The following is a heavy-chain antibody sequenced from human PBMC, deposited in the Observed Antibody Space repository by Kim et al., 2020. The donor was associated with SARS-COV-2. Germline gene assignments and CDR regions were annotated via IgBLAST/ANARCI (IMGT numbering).Heavy chain of an antibody. CDR1: GFIFSNYD. V-gene: IGHV3-23*01. CDR2: INSGGDRT. Sequence: GGSLRLSCAGSGFIFSNYDMTWVRQAPGKGLEWVSTINSGGDRTWYADSVKGRFTISRDNSKNTLYLQVNSLRAEDSALYYCAKSVCGGGCSTSGWAGPWGQGTLVTVFS. CDR3: AKSVCGGGCSTSGWAGP. J-gene: IGHJ1*01. D-gene: IGHD2-21*01.